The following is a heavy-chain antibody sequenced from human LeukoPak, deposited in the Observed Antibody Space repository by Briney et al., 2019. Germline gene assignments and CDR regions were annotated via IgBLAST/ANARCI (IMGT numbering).Heavy chain of an antibody. CDR2: IYTSGST. CDR3: ARAIRSYYMDV. CDR1: GGSISSGSYY. V-gene: IGHV4-61*02. Sequence: SETLSLTCTVSGGSISSGSYYWSWIRQPAGKGLEWIGRIYTSGSTNYNPSLKSRDTISVDTSKNQFSLKLSSVTAADTAVYYCARAIRSYYMDVWGKGTTVTVSS. J-gene: IGHJ6*03. D-gene: IGHD3-3*02.